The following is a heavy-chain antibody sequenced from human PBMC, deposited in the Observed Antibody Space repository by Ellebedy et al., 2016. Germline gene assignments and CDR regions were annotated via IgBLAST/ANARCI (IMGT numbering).Heavy chain of an antibody. V-gene: IGHV4-31*03. CDR1: GGSISSGDYY. CDR3: ARVRYSGSYYPQFDY. CDR2: IYHSGTT. D-gene: IGHD1-26*01. J-gene: IGHJ4*02. Sequence: SETLSLXXTVSGGSISSGDYYWSWIRQHPGKGLEWIGFIYHSGTTYYNPSLRSRITISVDTSRNQFSLKLSSVTAADTAVYYCARVRYSGSYYPQFDYWGQGTLVTVSS.